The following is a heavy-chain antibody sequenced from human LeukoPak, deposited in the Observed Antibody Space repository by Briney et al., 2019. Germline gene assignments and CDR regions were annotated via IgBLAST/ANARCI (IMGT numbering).Heavy chain of an antibody. CDR2: IYYRGST. CDR3: ARHGSGSLIDY. D-gene: IGHD1-26*01. Sequence: PSETLSLTCTVSGGATTSNYWSCMRQPPGKGLQWIGYIYYRGSTNYNPSLKSRVTISLDTSKSQLSLNLSSVTAADTAVYYCARHGSGSLIDYWGHGTLVTVSS. CDR1: GGATTSNY. V-gene: IGHV4-59*08. J-gene: IGHJ4*01.